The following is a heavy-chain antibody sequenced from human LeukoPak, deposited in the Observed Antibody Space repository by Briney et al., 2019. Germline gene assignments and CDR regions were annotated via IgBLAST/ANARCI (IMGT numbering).Heavy chain of an antibody. J-gene: IGHJ4*02. CDR3: ARVPSIQYYDILTGYYTAYYFDY. CDR2: ITQDGSEK. D-gene: IGHD3-9*01. V-gene: IGHV3-7*01. CDR1: GFTFSNYW. Sequence: GGSLRLSCGASGFTFSNYWMSWVRQAPGKRLEWVASITQDGSEKYYVGSVKGRFTISRDNAKNSLYLQMNSLRAEDTAVYYCARVPSIQYYDILTGYYTAYYFDYWGQGTLVTVSS.